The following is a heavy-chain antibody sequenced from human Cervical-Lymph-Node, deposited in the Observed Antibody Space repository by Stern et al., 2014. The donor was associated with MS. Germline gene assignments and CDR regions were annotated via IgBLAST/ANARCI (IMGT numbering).Heavy chain of an antibody. CDR3: AHSFGSVSGTYSGMDV. D-gene: IGHD1-7*01. CDR1: GFSLSADGVG. J-gene: IGHJ6*02. V-gene: IGHV2-5*02. Sequence: VTLRESGPSLVRPTQTVTLTCTVSGFSLSADGVGVGWIRQAPGKALEWLALIYWDDDDRYRQSLKNRLTIKKDTSRNQVVLTMTDMDPEDTGTYYCAHSFGSVSGTYSGMDVWGQGTTVTVS. CDR2: IYWDDDD.